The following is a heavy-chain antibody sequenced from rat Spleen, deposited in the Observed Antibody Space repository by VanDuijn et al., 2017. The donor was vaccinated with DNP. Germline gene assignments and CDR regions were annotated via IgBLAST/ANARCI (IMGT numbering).Heavy chain of an antibody. CDR2: ISSGGST. D-gene: IGHD1-7*01. Sequence: QVQLTESGPGLVQPSETLSLTCTVSGFSLTDYSVHWVPQPPGKVLEWIAAISSGGSTYYNSALKSRLSISRDTSKSQVFLKMNSLQTEDTAIYFCARSHTTGMTWFAYWGQGTLVTVSS. V-gene: IGHV2S12*01. CDR1: GFSLTDYS. CDR3: ARSHTTGMTWFAY. J-gene: IGHJ3*01.